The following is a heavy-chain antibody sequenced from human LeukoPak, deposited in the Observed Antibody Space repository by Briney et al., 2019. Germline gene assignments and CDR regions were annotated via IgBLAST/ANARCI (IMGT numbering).Heavy chain of an antibody. Sequence: GGSLRLSCAASGFTFSSYAMHWVRQAPGKGLEWVAVISYDGSNKYYADSVKGRFTISRDNSKNTLYLQMNSLRAEDTAVYYCARGRYPQNYGDYPDYWGQGTLVTVSS. CDR1: GFTFSSYA. CDR3: ARGRYPQNYGDYPDY. D-gene: IGHD4-17*01. CDR2: ISYDGSNK. J-gene: IGHJ4*02. V-gene: IGHV3-30-3*01.